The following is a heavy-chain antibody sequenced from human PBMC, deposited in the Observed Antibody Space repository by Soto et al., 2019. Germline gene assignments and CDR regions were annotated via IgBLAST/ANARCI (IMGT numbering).Heavy chain of an antibody. CDR3: ARAREYSSSSGAFDI. Sequence: GASVKVSCKASGYTFTGYYMHWVRQAPGQGLEWTGWINPNSGGTNYAQKFQGWVTMTRDTSISTAYMELSRLRSDDTAVYYCARAREYSSSSGAFDIWGQGTMVTVSS. D-gene: IGHD6-13*01. CDR1: GYTFTGYY. CDR2: INPNSGGT. J-gene: IGHJ3*02. V-gene: IGHV1-2*04.